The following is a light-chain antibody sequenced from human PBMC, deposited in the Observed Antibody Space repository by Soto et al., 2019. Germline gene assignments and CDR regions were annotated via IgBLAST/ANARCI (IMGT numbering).Light chain of an antibody. J-gene: IGLJ3*02. CDR2: EVS. CDR3: SSHTSSDTWL. CDR1: RSDVGDYKY. Sequence: QSALTQPASVSGSPGQSITISCTGSRSDVGDYKYVSWYQHHPGKVPKLMIYEVSNRPSGISNRFSGSKSGNTASLTISGLQAEDEGDYYCSSHTSSDTWLFGGGTKLTVL. V-gene: IGLV2-14*01.